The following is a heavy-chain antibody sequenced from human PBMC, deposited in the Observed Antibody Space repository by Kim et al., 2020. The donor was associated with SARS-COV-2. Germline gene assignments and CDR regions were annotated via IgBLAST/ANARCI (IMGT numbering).Heavy chain of an antibody. D-gene: IGHD2-8*01. CDR2: VYSGGST. V-gene: IGHV3-66*01. CDR1: GFSVSNNH. Sequence: GGSLRLSCAASGFSVSNNHMSWVRQAPGKGLELVSVVYSGGSTYYADSVKGKFTISRDNFKNALYLQMNSLRVEDTAVYYCARDNNGAVDIWGQGTMVTV. J-gene: IGHJ3*02. CDR3: ARDNNGAVDI.